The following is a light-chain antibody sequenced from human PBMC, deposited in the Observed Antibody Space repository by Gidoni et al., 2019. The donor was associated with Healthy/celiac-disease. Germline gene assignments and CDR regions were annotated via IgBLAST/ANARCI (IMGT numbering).Light chain of an antibody. Sequence: DIQMTQSPSTLSASVGDRVTITCRASQSISSWLAWYQQKPGKAPKLLIYKAPSLESGVPSRFSGSGSGTEFTLTISSLQPDDFATYYCQQYNSYSQWTFGQGTKVEIK. J-gene: IGKJ1*01. CDR2: KAP. CDR3: QQYNSYSQWT. V-gene: IGKV1-5*03. CDR1: QSISSW.